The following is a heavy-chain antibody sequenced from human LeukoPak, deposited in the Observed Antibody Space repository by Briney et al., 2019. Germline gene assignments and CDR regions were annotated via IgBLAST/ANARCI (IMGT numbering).Heavy chain of an antibody. CDR3: ARGLGYCSGGSCPRNTYFDY. CDR2: ISSSSSYI. CDR1: GFTFSSYG. D-gene: IGHD2-15*01. V-gene: IGHV3-21*01. J-gene: IGHJ4*02. Sequence: GGSLRLSCAASGFTFSSYGMHWVRQAPGKGLEWVSSISSSSSYIYYADSVRGRFTISRDNAKNSLYLQMNSLRAEDTAVYYCARGLGYCSGGSCPRNTYFDYWGQGTLVTVSS.